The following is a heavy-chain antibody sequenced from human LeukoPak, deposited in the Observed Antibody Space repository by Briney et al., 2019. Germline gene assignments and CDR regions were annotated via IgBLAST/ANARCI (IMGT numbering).Heavy chain of an antibody. Sequence: PGGSLRLSCAASGFTFSSYAMHWVRQAPGKGLEWVAVISYDGSNKYYADSVKGRFTISRDNSKNTLYLQMNSLRAEDTAVYYCARDRPYQLLLSYYYGMDVWGKGTTVTVSS. CDR2: ISYDGSNK. V-gene: IGHV3-30*04. J-gene: IGHJ6*04. CDR3: ARDRPYQLLLSYYYGMDV. D-gene: IGHD2-2*01. CDR1: GFTFSSYA.